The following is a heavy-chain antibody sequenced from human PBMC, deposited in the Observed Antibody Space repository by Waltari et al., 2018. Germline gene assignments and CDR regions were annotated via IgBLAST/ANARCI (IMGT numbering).Heavy chain of an antibody. V-gene: IGHV3-53*01. CDR3: ARAAGDHYYYYGMDV. CDR1: GFTVSSHY. Sequence: EVQLVESGGGLIQPGGSLRLSCAASGFTVSSHYMSWVRQAPGKGLEWVSVIYSGGSTYEADAVKGRFTSSRDNSKNTLYLQMNSLRAEDTAVYYCARAAGDHYYYYGMDVWGQGTTVTVSS. J-gene: IGHJ6*02. D-gene: IGHD6-13*01. CDR2: IYSGGST.